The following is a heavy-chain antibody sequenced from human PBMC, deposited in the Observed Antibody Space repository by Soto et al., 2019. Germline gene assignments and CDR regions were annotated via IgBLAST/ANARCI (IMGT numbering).Heavy chain of an antibody. CDR3: ARDRYTLDSSTWYFDY. V-gene: IGHV1-3*04. CDR2: INTGNGNT. J-gene: IGHJ4*02. CDR1: GYTFTSYA. Sequence: ASVKVSCKASGYTFTSYAIHWVRQAPGQRLEWMGWINTGNGNTKHSQKFQGRVTITRDTSASTAYMELSSLRSEDTAVYYCARDRYTLDSSTWYFDYWGQGTLVTVSS. D-gene: IGHD6-13*01.